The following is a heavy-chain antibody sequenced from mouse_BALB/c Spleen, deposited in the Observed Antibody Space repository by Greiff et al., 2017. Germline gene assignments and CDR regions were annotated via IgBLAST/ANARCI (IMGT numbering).Heavy chain of an antibody. CDR3: ARRGYGNYDAMDY. CDR2: IDPENGNT. CDR1: GFNIKDYY. Sequence: VQLQQSGAELVRPGALVKLSCKASGFNIKDYYMHWVKQRPEQGLEWIGWIDPENGNTIYDPKFQGKASITADTSSNTAYLQLSSLTSEDTAVYYCARRGYGNYDAMDYWGQGTSVAVSS. D-gene: IGHD2-10*02. V-gene: IGHV14-1*02. J-gene: IGHJ4*01.